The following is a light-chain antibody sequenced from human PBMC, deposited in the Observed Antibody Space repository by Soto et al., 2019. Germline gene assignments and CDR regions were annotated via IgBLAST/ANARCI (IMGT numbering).Light chain of an antibody. J-gene: IGKJ5*01. Sequence: IVLTQSACTLSLSKGERATLSCRASQSVSSSYLAWYQQKPGQAPRLLIYGASTRATGIPARFSGSGSGTDFTLTINRLEPEDFAVYYCQLYGIPPHFGQGTRLEIK. CDR1: QSVSSSY. CDR2: GAS. CDR3: QLYGIPPH. V-gene: IGKV3-20*01.